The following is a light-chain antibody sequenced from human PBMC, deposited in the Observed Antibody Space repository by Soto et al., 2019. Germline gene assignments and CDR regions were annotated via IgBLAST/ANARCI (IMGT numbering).Light chain of an antibody. CDR3: AAWDDSLNGVV. Sequence: QSVLTQPPSASGTPGQRVTISCSGSSSNIGANSVKWYQQLPGTAPKLLIYSTNQRPSGVPDRFSGSKSGTSASLAINGLQSEDEADYYCAAWDDSLNGVVFGGGTKVTVL. V-gene: IGLV1-44*01. CDR2: STN. CDR1: SSNIGANS. J-gene: IGLJ2*01.